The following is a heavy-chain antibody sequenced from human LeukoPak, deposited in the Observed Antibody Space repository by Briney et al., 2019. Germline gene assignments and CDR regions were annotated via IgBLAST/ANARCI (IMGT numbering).Heavy chain of an antibody. CDR1: GFTFSSYA. D-gene: IGHD3-22*01. CDR3: AKTSHYYDSSGWFSP. CDR2: ISGSGGST. V-gene: IGHV3-23*01. Sequence: PGGSLRLSCAASGFTFSSYAMSWVRQAPGKGLEWVSAISGSGGSTYYADSVKGRFTISRDNSKNTLYLQMNSLRAEDTAVYYCAKTSHYYDSSGWFSPWGQGTLVTVSS. J-gene: IGHJ5*02.